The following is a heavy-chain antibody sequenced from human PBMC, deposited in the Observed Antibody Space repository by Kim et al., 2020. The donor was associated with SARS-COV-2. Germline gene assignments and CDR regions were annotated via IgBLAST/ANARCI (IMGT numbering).Heavy chain of an antibody. CDR3: ASRAVINSHYYKDV. CDR1: GASISSHA. J-gene: IGHJ6*03. Sequence: SETLSLTCTVSGASISSHAWSWIRQPPGKGLEWIGHSRNSIYNPSLKSRVTISTDSSKNQTTLTLTSVTAADAAAYPCASRAVINSHYYKDVWGKGTTVT. D-gene: IGHD3-10*01. V-gene: IGHV4-4*09. CDR2: SRNS.